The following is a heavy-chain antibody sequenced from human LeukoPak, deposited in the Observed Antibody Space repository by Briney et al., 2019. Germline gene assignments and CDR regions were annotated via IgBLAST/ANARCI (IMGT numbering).Heavy chain of an antibody. V-gene: IGHV1-69*05. D-gene: IGHD2-2*01. CDR3: ASGYAGLGYCSSTSCSPYYYYMDV. Sequence: SVKVSCKASGGTFSSYAISWVRQAPGQGLEWMGGIIPIFGTANYAQKFQGRVTITTDESTSTAYMELSSLRSEDTAVYYCASGYAGLGYCSSTSCSPYYYYMDVWGEGTTVTVSS. CDR2: IIPIFGTA. J-gene: IGHJ6*03. CDR1: GGTFSSYA.